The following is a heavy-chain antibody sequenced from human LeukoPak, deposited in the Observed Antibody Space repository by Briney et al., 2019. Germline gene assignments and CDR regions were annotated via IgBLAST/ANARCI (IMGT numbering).Heavy chain of an antibody. J-gene: IGHJ3*02. V-gene: IGHV4-61*01. CDR1: GALISSGSYY. CDR2: IYYSGGT. CDR3: ARSEYSYGADAFDI. D-gene: IGHD5-18*01. Sequence: SETLSLTCTVSGALISSGSYYWSWIRQPPGKGLEWIGYIYYSGGTNYSPSLKSRVTISVDTSKNQFSLKLSSVTAADTAVYYCARSEYSYGADAFDIWGQGTMVTVSS.